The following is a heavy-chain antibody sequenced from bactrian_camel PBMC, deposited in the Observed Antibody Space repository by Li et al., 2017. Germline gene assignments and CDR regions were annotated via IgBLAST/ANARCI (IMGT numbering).Heavy chain of an antibody. CDR2: IDPFSAT. CDR1: GFSFSNYA. V-gene: IGHV3S40*01. Sequence: VQLVESGGALVQPGGSLRLTCATSGFSFSNYAMSWVRQAPGKGREGVATIDPFSATWYSTSVKGRFTISRDIAKNTVYLQMNSLKPDDTAMYYCAAEPSCRRPMMEYSYWGQGTQVTVS. D-gene: IGHD2*01. CDR3: AAEPSCRRPMMEYSY. J-gene: IGHJ4*01.